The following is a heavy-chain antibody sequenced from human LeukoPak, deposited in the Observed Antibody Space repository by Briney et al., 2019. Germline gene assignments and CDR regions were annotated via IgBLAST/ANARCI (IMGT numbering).Heavy chain of an antibody. CDR1: GYSFNTFM. Sequence: GESLQSPSQTSGYSFNTFMIAWVRQAPGRGLEWMGLVYPLDSETRYGPSFQGQVTISADKSTSSAFLQWDSLKASDTAMYYCVRHTTGADYWGDGNPGSVSS. CDR2: VYPLDSET. V-gene: IGHV5-51*01. CDR3: VRHTTGADY. J-gene: IGHJ4*01. D-gene: IGHD1-26*01.